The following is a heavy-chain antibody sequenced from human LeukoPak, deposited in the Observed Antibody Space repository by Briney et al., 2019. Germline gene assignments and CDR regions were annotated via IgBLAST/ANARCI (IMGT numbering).Heavy chain of an antibody. J-gene: IGHJ6*02. CDR1: GFTFSSYA. V-gene: IGHV3-30-3*01. CDR2: ISYDGSNK. CDR3: ARDWSSSPRYYYYYYGMDV. D-gene: IGHD6-13*01. Sequence: GRSLRLSCAASGFTFSSYAMHWVRQAPGKGLEWVAVISYDGSNKYHADSVKGRFTISRDNSKNTLYLQMNSLRAEDTAVYYCARDWSSSPRYYYYYYGMDVWGQGTTVTVSS.